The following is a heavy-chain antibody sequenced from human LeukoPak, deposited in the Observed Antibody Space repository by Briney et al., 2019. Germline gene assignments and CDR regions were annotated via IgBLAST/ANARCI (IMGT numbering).Heavy chain of an antibody. Sequence: SETLSLTCTVSGGSISSSSYYWGWIRQPPGTGLEWIGSIYYSGSTNYNPSLKSRVTISVDTSKNQFSLKLSSVTAADTAVYYCARVVTDHYDFWSGYYPRDAFDIWGQGTMVTVSS. CDR1: GGSISSSSYY. CDR3: ARVVTDHYDFWSGYYPRDAFDI. V-gene: IGHV4-39*07. J-gene: IGHJ3*02. D-gene: IGHD3-3*01. CDR2: IYYSGST.